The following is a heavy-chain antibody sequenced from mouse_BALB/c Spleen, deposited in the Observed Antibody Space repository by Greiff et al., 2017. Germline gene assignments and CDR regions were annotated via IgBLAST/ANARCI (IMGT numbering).Heavy chain of an antibody. CDR2: ISSGGSYT. V-gene: IGHV5-6*03. CDR3: AREGYDVGAMDY. Sequence: EVMLVESGGGLVKPGGSLKLSCAASGFTFSSYGMSWVRQTPDKRLEWVATISSGGSYTYYPDSVKGRFTISRDNAKNTLYLQMSSLKSEDTAMYYCAREGYDVGAMDYWGQGTSVTVSS. J-gene: IGHJ4*01. CDR1: GFTFSSYG. D-gene: IGHD2-2*01.